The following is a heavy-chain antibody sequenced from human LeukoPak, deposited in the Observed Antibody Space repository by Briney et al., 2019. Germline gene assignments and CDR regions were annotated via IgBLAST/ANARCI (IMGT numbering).Heavy chain of an antibody. CDR2: INPNSGGT. CDR3: ARDADSSGWYEDRYFYYMDV. D-gene: IGHD6-19*01. V-gene: IGHV1-2*06. CDR1: GYTFRDYY. J-gene: IGHJ6*03. Sequence: EASVKVSCKAFGYTFRDYYMHWVRQAPGQGLEWMGRINPNSGGTNYAQKFQGRVTMITDTSITTAYMELSRLRSGDTAVYCCARDADSSGWYEDRYFYYMDVWGKGTTVTVSS.